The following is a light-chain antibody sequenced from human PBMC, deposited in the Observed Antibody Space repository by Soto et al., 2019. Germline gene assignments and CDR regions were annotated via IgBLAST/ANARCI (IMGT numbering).Light chain of an antibody. V-gene: IGKV3-20*01. J-gene: IGKJ2*01. CDR3: QQYGNSPQA. CDR1: QSFTSNY. CDR2: DAS. Sequence: EIVLTQSPGTLSLSPGERATLSCRASQSFTSNYLAWYQQKSGQAPRLLIYDASSRATGLPDRFSGSGSGTDFTLTINRLEPEDFAVYYWQQYGNSPQAFGQGTKLEI.